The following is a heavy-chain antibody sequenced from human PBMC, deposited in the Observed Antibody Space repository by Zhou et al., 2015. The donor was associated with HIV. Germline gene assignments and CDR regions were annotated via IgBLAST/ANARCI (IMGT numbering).Heavy chain of an antibody. V-gene: IGHV1-69*02. D-gene: IGHD3-3*01. Sequence: QVQLVQSGAEVKKPGSSVKVSCKASGGTFSSYTISWVRQAPGQGLEWMGRIIPILGIANYAQKFQGRVTITADKSTSTAYMELSSLRSEDTAVYYCARSGDVLRFLEWFPLRRYYYYGMDVWGQGTTVTVSS. CDR2: IIPILGIA. CDR1: GGTFSSYT. CDR3: ARSGDVLRFLEWFPLRRYYYYGMDV. J-gene: IGHJ6*02.